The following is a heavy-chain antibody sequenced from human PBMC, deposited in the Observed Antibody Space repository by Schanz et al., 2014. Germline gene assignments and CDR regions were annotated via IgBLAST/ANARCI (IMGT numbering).Heavy chain of an antibody. D-gene: IGHD3-10*01. CDR1: GRSISSYY. CDR3: ASTHWFGAGTTIVDY. CDR2: IYYSGST. Sequence: QVQLQESGPGLVKPSETLSLTCSVSGRSISSYYWSWIRQPPGKGLEWIGHIYYSGSTNYNPSLKSRVTISADTSKNQLSLKLTSVTAADTAVYYCASTHWFGAGTTIVDYWGQGTLVTVSS. J-gene: IGHJ4*02. V-gene: IGHV4-59*01.